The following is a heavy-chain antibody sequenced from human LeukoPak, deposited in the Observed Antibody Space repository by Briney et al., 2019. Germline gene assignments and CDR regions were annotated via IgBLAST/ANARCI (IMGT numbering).Heavy chain of an antibody. Sequence: GGSLRLSCAASGFTVSSNYMSWVRQAPGKGLEWVSVIYSGGSTYYADSVKGRFTISRDNSKNTLYLQMNSPRAEDTAVYYCARDGSSGYYILDYWGQGTLVTVSS. CDR1: GFTVSSNY. CDR3: ARDGSSGYYILDY. CDR2: IYSGGST. V-gene: IGHV3-53*01. J-gene: IGHJ4*02. D-gene: IGHD3-22*01.